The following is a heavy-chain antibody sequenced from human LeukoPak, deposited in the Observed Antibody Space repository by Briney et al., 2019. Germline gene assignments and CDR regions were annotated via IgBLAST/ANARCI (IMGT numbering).Heavy chain of an antibody. CDR2: ISAYNGNS. CDR3: AKSGDPLGDY. D-gene: IGHD1-26*01. J-gene: IGHJ4*01. V-gene: IGHV1-18*01. Sequence: VSVKVSCKASGYTFASSGISWVRQAPGQGLEWVGWISAYNGNSHYAQKLQDRVTMTTDTSTSTAYMELRSLRSDDTAVYYCAKSGDPLGDYWGQGTLVTVSS. CDR1: GYTFASSG.